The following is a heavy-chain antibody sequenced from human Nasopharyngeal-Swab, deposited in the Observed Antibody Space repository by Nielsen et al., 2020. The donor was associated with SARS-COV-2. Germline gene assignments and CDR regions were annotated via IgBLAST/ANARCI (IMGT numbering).Heavy chain of an antibody. CDR3: ARASYRGYYYMDV. Sequence: VRQMPGKGLLWVSRINTDGSSTPYADSVKGRFTISRDNAKNTLYLQMNSLRAEDTAMYYCARASYRGYYYMDVWGKGTTVTVSS. D-gene: IGHD1-26*01. J-gene: IGHJ6*03. CDR2: INTDGSST. V-gene: IGHV3-74*01.